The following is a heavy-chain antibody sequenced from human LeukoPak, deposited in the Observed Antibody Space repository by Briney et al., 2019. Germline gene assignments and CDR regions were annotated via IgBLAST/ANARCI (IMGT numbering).Heavy chain of an antibody. V-gene: IGHV3-74*01. D-gene: IGHD1-1*01. CDR3: AGGYATFDY. Sequence: GGSLRLSCAASGITFSTYAMTWVRQAPGKGLVWVSRISTDGSTTHYADSVKGRFTISRDNAKNTLYLQMNSLRGEDTAVYYCAGGYATFDYWGQGTLVTVSS. J-gene: IGHJ4*02. CDR1: GITFSTYA. CDR2: ISTDGSTT.